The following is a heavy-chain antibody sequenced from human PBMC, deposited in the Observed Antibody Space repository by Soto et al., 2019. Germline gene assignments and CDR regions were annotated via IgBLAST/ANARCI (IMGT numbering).Heavy chain of an antibody. CDR2: IFYTGSY. Sequence: PSETRSLTGAVSGVSINSDAWWAWVRQPPGKGVEWIGEIFYTGSYKYNPSLRTRVNISXXXTXXXXSLXXHXXTAXDTAVYYCARRPGGLNHKILSPYYWGQGTLVT. J-gene: IGHJ4*02. CDR3: ARRPGGLNHKILSPYY. V-gene: IGHV4-4*02. D-gene: IGHD3-9*01. CDR1: GVSINSDAW.